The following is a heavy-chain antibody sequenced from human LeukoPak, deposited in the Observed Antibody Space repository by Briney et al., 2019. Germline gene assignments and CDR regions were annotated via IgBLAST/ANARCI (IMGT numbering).Heavy chain of an antibody. V-gene: IGHV3-30-3*01. J-gene: IGHJ3*02. D-gene: IGHD6-19*01. CDR3: ARDVEQWLIPAGAFDI. CDR1: GFTFSSYA. CDR2: ISYDGSNK. Sequence: PGGSLRLSCAASGFTFSSYAMHWVRQAPGKGLEWVAVISYDGSNKYYADSVKGRFTISRDNSKNTLYLQMNSLRAEDTAVYYCARDVEQWLIPAGAFDIWGQGTMVTVSS.